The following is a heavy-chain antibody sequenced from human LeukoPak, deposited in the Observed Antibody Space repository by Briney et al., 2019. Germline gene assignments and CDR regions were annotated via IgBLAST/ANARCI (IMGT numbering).Heavy chain of an antibody. CDR2: TIPIFGPA. CDR1: GGTFSSYA. D-gene: IGHD4-23*01. J-gene: IGHJ6*03. Sequence: SVKVSCKASGGTFSSYAISWVRQAPGQGPEWMGRTIPIFGPANYPQNFQGRVTISTDKSTTTVYMELSSLRFDDTAVYYCARDDRLWGGNPNMDVWGKGTTVTVS. V-gene: IGHV1-69*05. CDR3: ARDDRLWGGNPNMDV.